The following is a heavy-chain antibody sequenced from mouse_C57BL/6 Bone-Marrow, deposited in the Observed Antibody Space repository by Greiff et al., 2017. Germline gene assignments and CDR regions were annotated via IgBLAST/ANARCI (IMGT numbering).Heavy chain of an antibody. CDR2: IDPSDSYT. D-gene: IGHD2-4*01. Sequence: VKLQQPGAELVMPGASVKLSCKASGYTFTSYWMHWVKQRPGQGLEWIGEIDPSDSYTNYNQKFKGKSTLTVDKSSSTAYMQLSSLTSEDSAVYYCARVDDYDGTGFDYWGQGTTLTVSS. CDR1: GYTFTSYW. V-gene: IGHV1-69*01. CDR3: ARVDDYDGTGFDY. J-gene: IGHJ2*01.